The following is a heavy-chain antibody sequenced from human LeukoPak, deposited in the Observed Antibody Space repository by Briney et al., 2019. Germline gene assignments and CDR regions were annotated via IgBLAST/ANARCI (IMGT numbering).Heavy chain of an antibody. D-gene: IGHD6-13*01. Sequence: SETLSLTCTVSGGSISSSSYYWGWIRQPPGKGLEWIGSIYYSGSTYYNPSLKSRVTISVDTSKNQFSLKLSSVTAADTAVYYCARGALAAAGTKYYFDYWGQGTLVTVSS. J-gene: IGHJ4*02. V-gene: IGHV4-39*07. CDR2: IYYSGST. CDR1: GGSISSSSYY. CDR3: ARGALAAAGTKYYFDY.